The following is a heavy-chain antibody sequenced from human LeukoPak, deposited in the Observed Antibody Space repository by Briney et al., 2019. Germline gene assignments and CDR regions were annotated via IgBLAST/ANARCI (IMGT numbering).Heavy chain of an antibody. CDR2: ISGSGGST. Sequence: GGSLRLSCAASGFTFSSYAMIWVRQAPGKGLGWVSAISGSGGSTYYADSVKGRFTISRDNSKNTLYLQMNSLRAEDTAVYYCASIVVVVAARFDPWGQGTLVTVSS. D-gene: IGHD2-15*01. J-gene: IGHJ5*02. CDR1: GFTFSSYA. CDR3: ASIVVVVAARFDP. V-gene: IGHV3-23*01.